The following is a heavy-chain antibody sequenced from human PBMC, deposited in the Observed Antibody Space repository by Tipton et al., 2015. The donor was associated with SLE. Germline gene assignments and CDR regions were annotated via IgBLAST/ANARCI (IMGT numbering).Heavy chain of an antibody. D-gene: IGHD7-27*01. CDR1: GYSITTGYY. J-gene: IGHJ4*02. Sequence: TLSLTCAVSGYSITTGYYWGWIRQSPGQGLEWLGSIYHTGTTYDNPSLKSRVTISVDTSKNEINLRLTSVSAADTAVYYCARFNWEVDYWGQGTLVTVSS. CDR2: IYHTGTT. CDR3: ARFNWEVDY. V-gene: IGHV4-38-2*01.